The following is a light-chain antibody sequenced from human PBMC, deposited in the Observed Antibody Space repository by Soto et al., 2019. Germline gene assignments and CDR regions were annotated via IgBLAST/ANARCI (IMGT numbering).Light chain of an antibody. CDR3: QKYSSVPV. Sequence: DIQMTQSPTSLSASVGDRVTITCRASQGIRNFVAWYQQKPGKPPKLLIYAASTLQSGVPSRFSGSGSGTAFTLTSNRLQPGDVATYSCQKYSSVPVFGPGTKVEI. CDR2: AAS. V-gene: IGKV1-27*01. CDR1: QGIRNF. J-gene: IGKJ3*01.